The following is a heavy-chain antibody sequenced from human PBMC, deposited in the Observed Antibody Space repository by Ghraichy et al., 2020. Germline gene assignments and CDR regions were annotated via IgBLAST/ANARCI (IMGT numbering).Heavy chain of an antibody. Sequence: IGYIYYSGSTNYNPSLKSRVTISVDTSKNQFSLKLSSVTAADTAVYYCARRGLNYDSSGYHFDYW. CDR3: ARRGLNYDSSGYHFDY. CDR2: IYYSGST. D-gene: IGHD3-22*01. J-gene: IGHJ4*01. V-gene: IGHV4-59*01.